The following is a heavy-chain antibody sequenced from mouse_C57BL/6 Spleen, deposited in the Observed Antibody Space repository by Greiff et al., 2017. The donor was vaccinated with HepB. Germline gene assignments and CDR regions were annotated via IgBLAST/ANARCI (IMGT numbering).Heavy chain of an antibody. CDR1: GYAFSSYW. CDR3: AREGSYGSTFAY. Sequence: VQLQQSGAELVKPGASVKISCKASGYAFSSYWMNWVKQRPGKGLAWIGQIYPGDGDTNYNGKLKGKATLTADKSSSTAYMQLSSLTSEDSAVYFCAREGSYGSTFAYWGQGTLVTVSA. V-gene: IGHV1-80*01. D-gene: IGHD1-1*01. CDR2: IYPGDGDT. J-gene: IGHJ3*01.